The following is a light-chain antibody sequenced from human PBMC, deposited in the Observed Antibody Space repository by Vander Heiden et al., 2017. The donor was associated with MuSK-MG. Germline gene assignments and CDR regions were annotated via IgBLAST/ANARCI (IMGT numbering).Light chain of an antibody. V-gene: IGKV3-11*01. CDR3: QQRSNWPLT. Sequence: EIALTQSPATLSLSPGERATLSCRASQSVSSSIAWYQQKPGQAPRLLLYDASNRATGIPATFSGRGSGTEFTLTVSSLKPEDFAVYFCQQRSNWPLTFGQGTPLEIK. CDR2: DAS. J-gene: IGKJ5*01. CDR1: QSVSSS.